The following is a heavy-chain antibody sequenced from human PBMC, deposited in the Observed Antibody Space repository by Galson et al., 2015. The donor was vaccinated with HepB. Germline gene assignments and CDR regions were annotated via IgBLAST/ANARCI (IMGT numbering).Heavy chain of an antibody. CDR3: ARGSTTNFDF. J-gene: IGHJ4*02. V-gene: IGHV1-18*01. CDR1: GYTLTDYA. Sequence: SVKVSCKASGYTLTDYAISWVRQAPGQGLEWVGWISADSGDTDHAQKFQGRLTMTTDTSTSTAYMELRSLRSDDTAVYYCARGSTTNFDFWGQGTLVTVSS. CDR2: ISADSGDT. D-gene: IGHD1-14*01.